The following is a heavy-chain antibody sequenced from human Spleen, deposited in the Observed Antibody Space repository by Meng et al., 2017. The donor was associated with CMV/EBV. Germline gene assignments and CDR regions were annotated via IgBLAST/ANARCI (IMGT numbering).Heavy chain of an antibody. J-gene: IGHJ6*02. CDR3: ARDLAPPGYCSSTSCYPNYYYYYGMDV. CDR2: INPSGGST. V-gene: IGHV1-46*01. Sequence: VRQAPGQGLEWRGIINPSGGSTSYAQKFQGRVTMTRDTSTSTVYMELSSLRSEDTAVYYCARDLAPPGYCSSTSCYPNYYYYYGMDVWGQGTTVPSP. D-gene: IGHD2-2*01.